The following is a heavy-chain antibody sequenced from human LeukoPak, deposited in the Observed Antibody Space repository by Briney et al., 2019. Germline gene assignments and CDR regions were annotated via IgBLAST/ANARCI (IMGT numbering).Heavy chain of an antibody. V-gene: IGHV1-69*13. CDR1: GGTFSSYA. D-gene: IGHD1-26*01. CDR2: IIPIFGTA. Sequence: SVKVSCKASGGTFSSYAISWVRQAPGQGLEWMGGIIPIFGTANYAQKFQGRVTITADESTSTAYMELSSLRSEDTAVYYCARATGFTELVDYWGQGTLVTVSS. CDR3: ARATGFTELVDY. J-gene: IGHJ4*02.